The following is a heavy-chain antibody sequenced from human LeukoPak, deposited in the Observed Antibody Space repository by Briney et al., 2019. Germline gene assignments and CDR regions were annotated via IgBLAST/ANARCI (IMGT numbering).Heavy chain of an antibody. Sequence: ASVKVSCKASGYTFTSYGISWVRQAPGQGLEWMGWISAYNGNTNYAQKLQGRVTMTTDTSTSTAYMELRSLRSDDTAVYYCARVDGIAAALYWFDPWGQGTLVTVSS. CDR2: ISAYNGNT. CDR1: GYTFTSYG. V-gene: IGHV1-18*01. D-gene: IGHD6-13*01. J-gene: IGHJ5*02. CDR3: ARVDGIAAALYWFDP.